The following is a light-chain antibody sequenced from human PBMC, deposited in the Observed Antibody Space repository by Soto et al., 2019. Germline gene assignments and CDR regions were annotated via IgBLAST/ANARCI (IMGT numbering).Light chain of an antibody. V-gene: IGLV2-14*03. CDR2: DVS. CDR3: SSYSNSRTLI. Sequence: QSALTQPASVSGSPGQSITISCTGTSSDVGAYHYVSWYQRHPGNAPKLMIYDVSNRPSGVSNRFSGSKSGNTASLTISGLQAEDEADYYCSSYSNSRTLIFGGGTQLTVL. CDR1: SSDVGAYHY. J-gene: IGLJ2*01.